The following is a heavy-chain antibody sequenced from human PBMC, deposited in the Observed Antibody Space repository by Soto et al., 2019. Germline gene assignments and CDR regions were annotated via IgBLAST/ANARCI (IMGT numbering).Heavy chain of an antibody. D-gene: IGHD3-10*01. V-gene: IGHV3-30*03. CDR3: ARDSGWPILNFDN. Sequence: PWGGLRLSCAASTFGLNNYVIHLVGQYPGKGLEWVAASSYDGRETFYADSAKGRFTVSKEMSKNTAFLQMNALRHEDTAVYFCARDSGWPILNFDNWGQGTPVTVSS. CDR1: TFGLNNYV. CDR2: SSYDGRET. J-gene: IGHJ4*02.